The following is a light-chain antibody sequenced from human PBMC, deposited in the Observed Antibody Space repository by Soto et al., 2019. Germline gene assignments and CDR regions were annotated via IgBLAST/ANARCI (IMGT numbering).Light chain of an antibody. CDR1: SSDVGDNNY. J-gene: IGLJ1*01. V-gene: IGLV2-14*01. CDR2: DVT. CDR3: SSYTGSSTLDV. Sequence: QSALTQPASVSGSPGQSITISCTGTSSDVGDNNYVYWYQQHPGKAPKLMIYDVTHRPSGISNRFSASKSGNTASLTIAGLQAEDEEDYYCSSYTGSSTLDVFGTGTKVTVL.